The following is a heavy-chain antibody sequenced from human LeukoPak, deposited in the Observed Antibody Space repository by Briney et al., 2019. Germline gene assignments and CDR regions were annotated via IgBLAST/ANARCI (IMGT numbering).Heavy chain of an antibody. CDR2: INSDGSST. Sequence: GGSLRLSCAASGFTLSSYWMHWVRHAPGKGLVWVSRINSDGSSTSYADSVKGRFTISRDNAKNTLYLQMNSLRAEDTAVYYCARAHSSELKGDYWGQGTLVTVSS. J-gene: IGHJ4*02. CDR1: GFTLSSYW. V-gene: IGHV3-74*01. D-gene: IGHD6-19*01. CDR3: ARAHSSELKGDY.